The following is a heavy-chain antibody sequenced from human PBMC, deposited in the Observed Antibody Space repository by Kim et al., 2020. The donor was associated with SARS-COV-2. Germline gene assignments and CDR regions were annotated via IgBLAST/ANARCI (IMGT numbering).Heavy chain of an antibody. CDR2: IYYSGST. J-gene: IGHJ2*01. Sequence: SETLSLTCTVSGGSISSGGYYWSWIRQHPGKGLEWIGYIYYSGSTYYNPSLKSRVTISVDTSKNQFSLKLSSVTAADTAVYYCARDPVHTLRPLDYTHYWYFDLWGRGTLVTVSS. CDR3: ARDPVHTLRPLDYTHYWYFDL. CDR1: GGSISSGGYY. V-gene: IGHV4-31*03. D-gene: IGHD4-4*01.